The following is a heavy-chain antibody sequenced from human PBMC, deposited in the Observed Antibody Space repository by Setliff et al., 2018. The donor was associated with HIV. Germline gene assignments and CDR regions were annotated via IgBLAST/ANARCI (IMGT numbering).Heavy chain of an antibody. V-gene: IGHV4-39*01. CDR1: GGSLTSRSYY. J-gene: IGHJ3*02. Sequence: SSETLSLTCTVSGGSLTSRSYYWGWLRQPPGKGLEWIGSIFYSGITYYNPSLKSRVTIPVDTSKNQFSLNLTSVTAADTAVYYCARSKTFYDFCVGYYTHGAFKIWGLGTMVTVSS. CDR3: ARSKTFYDFCVGYYTHGAFKI. CDR2: IFYSGIT. D-gene: IGHD3-3*01.